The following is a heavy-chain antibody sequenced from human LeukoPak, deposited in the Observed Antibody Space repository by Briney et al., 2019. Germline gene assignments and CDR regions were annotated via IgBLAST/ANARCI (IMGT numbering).Heavy chain of an antibody. CDR3: ARDRAIPHELDYYCMDV. Sequence: GGSLTLSCAASGFTFSSYSMNWVRQAAGKELEWVSSISSSSSYIDYADSVKGRFTISRDNAKNSLYLQMNSLRAEDTAVYYCARDRAIPHELDYYCMDVWGQGTTVTVSS. V-gene: IGHV3-21*01. D-gene: IGHD1-7*01. CDR1: GFTFSSYS. CDR2: ISSSSSYI. J-gene: IGHJ6*02.